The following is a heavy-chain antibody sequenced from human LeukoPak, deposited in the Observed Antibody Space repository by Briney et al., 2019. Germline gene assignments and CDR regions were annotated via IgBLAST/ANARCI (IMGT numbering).Heavy chain of an antibody. V-gene: IGHV3-30-3*01. CDR2: ISYDGSNK. CDR3: AKDTVIFPYGMDV. Sequence: GGSLRLSCAASGFTFSSYAMHWVRQAPGKGLEWVAVISYDGSNKYYADSVKGRFTISRDNAKNSLYLQMNSLRAEDTALYYCAKDTVIFPYGMDVWGQGTTVTVSS. CDR1: GFTFSSYA. J-gene: IGHJ6*02. D-gene: IGHD4-17*01.